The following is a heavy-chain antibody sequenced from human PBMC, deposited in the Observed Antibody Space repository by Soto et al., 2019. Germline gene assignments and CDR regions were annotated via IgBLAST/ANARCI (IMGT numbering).Heavy chain of an antibody. CDR1: GFTYEDFA. D-gene: IGHD2-2*02. CDR2: ISWNSAST. Sequence: EVQLVESGGGLVEPGKSLRLSCVVSGFTYEDFAMHWVRQAPGKGLESLSGISWNSASTGYADSVTGRFTISGDNAKNSLYLQMSNLTGDATAMYYCVKDFRLYTTGLDVWGPGTSVTVSS. J-gene: IGHJ6*02. V-gene: IGHV3-9*01. CDR3: VKDFRLYTTGLDV.